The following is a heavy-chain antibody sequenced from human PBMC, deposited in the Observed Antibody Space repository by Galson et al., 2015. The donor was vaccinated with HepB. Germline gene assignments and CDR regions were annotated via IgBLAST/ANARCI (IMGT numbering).Heavy chain of an antibody. J-gene: IGHJ4*02. V-gene: IGHV3-7*01. CDR3: VRGAGWLLDS. CDR2: IRWDGTEK. CDR1: GFTFSSHW. D-gene: IGHD5-24*01. Sequence: SLRLSCAASGFTFSSHWMNWVRQPPGKGLEWVAIIRWDGTEKHYVDSVKGRFTISRDNAKNSVYLQMKSLRAEDTAVYYCVRGAGWLLDSWGQGTLVTVSS.